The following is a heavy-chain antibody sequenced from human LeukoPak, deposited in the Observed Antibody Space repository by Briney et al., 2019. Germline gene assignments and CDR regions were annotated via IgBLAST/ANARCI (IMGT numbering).Heavy chain of an antibody. D-gene: IGHD2-2*01. CDR3: ARDQRGYCSSTSCLYAFDI. CDR2: ISAYNGNT. V-gene: IGHV1-18*01. CDR1: GYTFTSYG. J-gene: IGHJ3*02. Sequence: ASVKVSCKASGYTFTSYGISWVRQAPGQGLEWMGWISAYNGNTNYAQKLQGRVTMTTDTSTSTAYMELRSLRSDDTAVYYCARDQRGYCSSTSCLYAFDIWGQGTMVIVSS.